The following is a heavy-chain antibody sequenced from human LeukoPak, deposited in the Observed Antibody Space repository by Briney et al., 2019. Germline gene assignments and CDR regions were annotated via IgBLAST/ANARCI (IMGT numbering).Heavy chain of an antibody. V-gene: IGHV1-69*06. J-gene: IGHJ1*01. Sequence: ASVKVSCKASGGTFSSYTMSWVRQAPGQGLEWMGGIIPIFGTANYAQKFQGRVTITADKSTSTAYMELSSLRSEDTAVYYCARDQVVPAARHEYFQHWGQGTLVTVSS. D-gene: IGHD2-2*01. CDR1: GGTFSSYT. CDR2: IIPIFGTA. CDR3: ARDQVVPAARHEYFQH.